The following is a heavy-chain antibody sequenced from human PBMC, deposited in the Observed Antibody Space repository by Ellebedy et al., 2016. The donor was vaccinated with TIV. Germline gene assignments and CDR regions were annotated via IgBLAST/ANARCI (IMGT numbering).Heavy chain of an antibody. Sequence: GGSLRLSXKGSGYSFTSYWIGWVRQMPGKGLEWMGIIYPGDSDTRYSPSFQGQVTISADKSISTAYLQWSSLKASDTAMYYCARRSERRAAFDIWGQGTMVTVSS. V-gene: IGHV5-51*01. D-gene: IGHD1-1*01. J-gene: IGHJ3*02. CDR1: GYSFTSYW. CDR3: ARRSERRAAFDI. CDR2: IYPGDSDT.